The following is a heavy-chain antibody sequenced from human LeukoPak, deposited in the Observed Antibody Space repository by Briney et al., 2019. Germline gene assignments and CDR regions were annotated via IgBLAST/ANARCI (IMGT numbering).Heavy chain of an antibody. CDR2: IYHSGST. D-gene: IGHD3-22*01. V-gene: IGHV4-4*02. CDR3: AREYYYDSSGRNDAFDI. CDR1: GGSISSSNW. Sequence: SETLSLTCAVSGGSISSSNWWSWVRQPPGKGLEWIGEIYHSGSTNYNPSLKSRVTISVDKSKNQFSLKLSSVTAADTAVYYCAREYYYDSSGRNDAFDIWGQGTMVTVSS. J-gene: IGHJ3*02.